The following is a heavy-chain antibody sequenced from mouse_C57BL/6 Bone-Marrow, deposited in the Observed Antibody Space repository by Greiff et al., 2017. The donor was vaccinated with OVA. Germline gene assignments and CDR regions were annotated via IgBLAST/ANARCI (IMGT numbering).Heavy chain of an antibody. CDR3: AREGSNSWFAY. J-gene: IGHJ3*01. Sequence: EVQLQQSGPELVKPGASVKISCKASGYTFTDYYMNWVKQSHGKSLEWIGDINPNNGGTSYNQKFKGKATLTVDKSSSTAYMELRSLTSEDSAVYYCAREGSNSWFAYWGQGTLVTVSA. V-gene: IGHV1-26*01. CDR1: GYTFTDYY. D-gene: IGHD2-5*01. CDR2: INPNNGGT.